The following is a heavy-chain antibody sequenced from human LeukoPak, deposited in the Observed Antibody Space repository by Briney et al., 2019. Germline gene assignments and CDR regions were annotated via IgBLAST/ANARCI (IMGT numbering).Heavy chain of an antibody. J-gene: IGHJ6*02. CDR3: AKDTEGYTYGYYYYGMDV. Sequence: GGSLRLSCAASGFTFDDYAMHWVRQAPGKGLEWVSLISGDSGSTYYADSVKGRFTISRDNSKNSLYLQMNSLRNGDTALYYCAKDTEGYTYGYYYYGMDVWGQGTTVTVSS. CDR2: ISGDSGST. D-gene: IGHD5-18*01. V-gene: IGHV3-43*02. CDR1: GFTFDDYA.